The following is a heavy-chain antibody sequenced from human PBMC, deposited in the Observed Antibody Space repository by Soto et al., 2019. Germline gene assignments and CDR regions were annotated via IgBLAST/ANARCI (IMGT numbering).Heavy chain of an antibody. D-gene: IGHD3-9*01. Sequence: SETLSLTCTVSGGSISSYYWSWIRQPPGKGLEWIGDIYYSGSTNYNPSLKSRVTISVDTSKNQFSLKLSSVTAADTAVYYCARLRNDDILTGYYFDYWGQGTLVTVSS. V-gene: IGHV4-59*08. CDR3: ARLRNDDILTGYYFDY. CDR2: IYYSGST. J-gene: IGHJ4*02. CDR1: GGSISSYY.